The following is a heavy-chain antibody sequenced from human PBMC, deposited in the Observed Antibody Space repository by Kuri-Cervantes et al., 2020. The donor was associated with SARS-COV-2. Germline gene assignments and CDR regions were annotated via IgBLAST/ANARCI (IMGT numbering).Heavy chain of an antibody. J-gene: IGHJ4*02. CDR1: GGSISNYGYY. V-gene: IGHV4-61*02. Sequence: SETLSLTCTVSGGSISNYGYYWSWIRQPAGKGLEWIGFIYASGGTSYNASLKSRVTISVDTSKNQFSLKLGSVTAADTAVYYCAGPQNYYFDYWGQGTLVTVFS. CDR3: AGPQNYYFDY. CDR2: IYASGGT. D-gene: IGHD2/OR15-2a*01.